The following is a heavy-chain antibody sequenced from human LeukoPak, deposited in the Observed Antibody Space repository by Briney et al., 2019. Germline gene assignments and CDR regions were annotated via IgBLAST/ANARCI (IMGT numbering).Heavy chain of an antibody. J-gene: IGHJ4*02. CDR2: ISGSGRNT. D-gene: IGHD3-22*01. V-gene: IGHV3-23*01. CDR3: AKGSDSSDSSLFDY. CDR1: GFTFSSYA. Sequence: GGSLRLSCAASGFTFSSYAMSWVRQAPGKGLEWVSVISGSGRNTYYADSVKGRFTISRDNSKNTLYLQMNSLRAEDTAVYYCAKGSDSSDSSLFDYWGQGTLVTVSS.